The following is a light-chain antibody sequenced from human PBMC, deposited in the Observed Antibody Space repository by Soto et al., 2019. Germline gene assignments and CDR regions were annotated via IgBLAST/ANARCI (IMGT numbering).Light chain of an antibody. V-gene: IGKV1-5*03. CDR1: QSISTW. Sequence: DIQMTQSPSALSASVGDRVNITCRASQSISTWLAWYQQKPGEAPKLLMYKASSLDSGVPSRFSGSASGTESSLNIRSMQPDHIANSYFQKRPASSQTFGQRTKGDI. CDR3: QKRPASSQT. CDR2: KAS. J-gene: IGKJ1*01.